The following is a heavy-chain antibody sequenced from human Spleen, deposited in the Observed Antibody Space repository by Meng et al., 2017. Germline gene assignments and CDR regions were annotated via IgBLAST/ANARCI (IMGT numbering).Heavy chain of an antibody. J-gene: IGHJ6*02. V-gene: IGHV3-21*01. CDR1: GFTFSLYT. CDR2: ISSSSGDK. Sequence: GESLKISCAASGFTFSLYTMNWVRQAPGQGLEWVSCISSSSGDKYYADSVKGRFTISRDNAKNSLYLQMNSLRAEDTAVYYCARDSVLRYFDWLLPNYYYYGMDVWGQGTTVTVSS. D-gene: IGHD3-9*01. CDR3: ARDSVLRYFDWLLPNYYYYGMDV.